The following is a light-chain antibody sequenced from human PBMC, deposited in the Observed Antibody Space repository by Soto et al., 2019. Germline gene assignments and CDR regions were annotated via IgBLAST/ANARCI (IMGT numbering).Light chain of an antibody. CDR2: DAS. Sequence: DIVLTQSPGTLSLSPGERVTLSCRASQSINNYLAWYQQKPGQAPRLLIYDASNRATGIPSRFSGRGSGTDFPLRISGLEPEDFATYYCQQRAGWPYTFGQGTRLEIK. CDR1: QSINNY. V-gene: IGKV3-11*01. CDR3: QQRAGWPYT. J-gene: IGKJ2*01.